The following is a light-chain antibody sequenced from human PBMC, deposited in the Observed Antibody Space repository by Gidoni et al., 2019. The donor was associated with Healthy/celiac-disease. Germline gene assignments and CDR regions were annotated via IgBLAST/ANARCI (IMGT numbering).Light chain of an antibody. Sequence: QSVLTQPPSASGTPGQRVPISCSGSSSTIGSNTVNWYQQLPGTAPKLLIYSNNQRPSGVPDRFSGSKSGTSASLAISGLQSADEADYYCAAWDDSLNGVVFGGGTKLTVL. V-gene: IGLV1-44*01. CDR3: AAWDDSLNGVV. CDR1: SSTIGSNT. J-gene: IGLJ2*01. CDR2: SNN.